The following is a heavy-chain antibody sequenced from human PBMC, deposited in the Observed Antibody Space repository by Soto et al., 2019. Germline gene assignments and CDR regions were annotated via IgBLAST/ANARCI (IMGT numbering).Heavy chain of an antibody. J-gene: IGHJ4*02. Sequence: GESLKIPCQGSGYMFTNYWINWVRQVSGGGLEWLGIVYPDDSDTRYSPSFQGQVTISADKSISTAYLQWSSLEASDTAMYYCARPTYCSSTHCSPFDYWGQGTLVTVSS. CDR3: ARPTYCSSTHCSPFDY. CDR2: VYPDDSDT. D-gene: IGHD2-2*01. CDR1: GYMFTNYW. V-gene: IGHV5-51*01.